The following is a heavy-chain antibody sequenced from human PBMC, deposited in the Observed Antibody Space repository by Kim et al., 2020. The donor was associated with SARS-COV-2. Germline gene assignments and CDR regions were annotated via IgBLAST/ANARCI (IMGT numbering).Heavy chain of an antibody. CDR2: IYSGGST. V-gene: IGHV3-66*01. J-gene: IGHJ4*02. Sequence: GGSLRLSCAASGFTVSSNYMSWVRQAPGKGLEWVSVIYSGGSTYYADSVKGRFTISRDNSKNTLYLQMNSLRAEDTAVYYCAREPFRGDYGVGYWGQGTLVTVSS. CDR1: GFTVSSNY. CDR3: AREPFRGDYGVGY. D-gene: IGHD4-17*01.